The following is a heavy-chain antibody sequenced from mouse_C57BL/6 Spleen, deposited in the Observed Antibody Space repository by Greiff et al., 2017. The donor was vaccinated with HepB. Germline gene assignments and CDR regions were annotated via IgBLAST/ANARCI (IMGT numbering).Heavy chain of an antibody. CDR3: AYYGSPWYFDV. J-gene: IGHJ1*03. CDR1: GYTFTSYW. D-gene: IGHD1-2*01. V-gene: IGHV1-59*01. Sequence: QVQLQQPGAELVRPGTSVKLSCKASGYTFTSYWMHWVKQRPGQGLEWIGVIDPSDSYTNYNQKFKGKATLTVDTSSSTAYMQLSSLTSEDSAVYYCAYYGSPWYFDVWGTGTTVTVSS. CDR2: IDPSDSYT.